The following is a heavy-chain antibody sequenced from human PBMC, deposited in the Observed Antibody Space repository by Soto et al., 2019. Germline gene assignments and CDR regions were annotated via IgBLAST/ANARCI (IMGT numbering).Heavy chain of an antibody. CDR2: IYYSGST. V-gene: IGHV4-59*01. CDR3: ASLTQGGSKCFYY. CDR1: GGSISSYY. J-gene: IGHJ4*02. D-gene: IGHD3-16*01. Sequence: SETLSLTCTVSGGSISSYYWSWIRQPPGKGLEWIGYIYYSGSTNYNPSLKSRVTISVDTSKNQFSLKLSSVTAADTAVYYCASLTQGGSKCFYYWGQGTLVTVSS.